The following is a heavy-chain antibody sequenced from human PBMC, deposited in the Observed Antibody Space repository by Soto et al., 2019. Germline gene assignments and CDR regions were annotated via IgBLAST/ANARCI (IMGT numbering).Heavy chain of an antibody. D-gene: IGHD2-15*01. V-gene: IGHV3-23*01. J-gene: IGHJ3*02. CDR2: ISGSGGST. CDR1: GFTFSSYA. CDR3: AKGRGYCSGGSCYLVNAFDI. Sequence: GGSLRLSCAASGFTFSSYAMSWVRQAPGKGLEWVSAISGSGGSTYYADSVKGRFTISRDNSKNTLYLQMNSLRAEDTAVYYCAKGRGYCSGGSCYLVNAFDIRAQRTTVTGSS.